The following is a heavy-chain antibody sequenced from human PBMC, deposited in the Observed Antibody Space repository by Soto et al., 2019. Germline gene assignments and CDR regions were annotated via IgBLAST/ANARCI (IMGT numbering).Heavy chain of an antibody. J-gene: IGHJ6*02. CDR1: GGSISSGYYY. D-gene: IGHD3-9*01. V-gene: IGHV4-30-4*01. Sequence: QVQLQESGPGLVKPSQTLSLTCSVSGGSISSGYYYWSWIRQPPGKGLEWIGNIYYSGNTYYNPSLKSRLIISIDTSKSQYSPKVGSVTAAYTAVYYCASSSIYGMHVWGQGTTVTVSS. CDR2: IYYSGNT. CDR3: ASSSIYGMHV.